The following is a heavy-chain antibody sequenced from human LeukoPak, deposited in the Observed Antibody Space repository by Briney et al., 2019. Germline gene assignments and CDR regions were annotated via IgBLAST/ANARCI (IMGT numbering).Heavy chain of an antibody. CDR3: GRDPQIAAVYYFDF. CDR1: GFTFRSHA. V-gene: IGHV3-30*04. J-gene: IGHJ4*02. CDR2: IASDGKDK. Sequence: GGSLRLSCAGSGFTFRSHALHWVRQIPGKGLEWVAVIASDGKDKHYGDSVRGRFTVSRDNSKNMLYLQTNSLRPEDTAVYYCGRDPQIAAVYYFDFWGQGTLVTVSS. D-gene: IGHD6-13*01.